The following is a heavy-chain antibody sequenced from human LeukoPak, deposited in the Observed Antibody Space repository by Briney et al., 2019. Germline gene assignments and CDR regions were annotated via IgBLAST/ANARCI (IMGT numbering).Heavy chain of an antibody. Sequence: GGSLRLSCAASGFPFSASAMTWVRQAPGKGLVWVSHILSTGTTYYADSVRGRFTISRDNSKNTLYLLMTSLRADDTAVYYCATVKYDYGDPVGWFDPWGQGTLVTVSS. J-gene: IGHJ5*02. CDR3: ATVKYDYGDPVGWFDP. CDR2: ILSTGTT. V-gene: IGHV3-23*01. CDR1: GFPFSASA. D-gene: IGHD4-17*01.